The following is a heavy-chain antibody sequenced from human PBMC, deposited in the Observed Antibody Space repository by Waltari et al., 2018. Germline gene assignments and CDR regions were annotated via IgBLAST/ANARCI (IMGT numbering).Heavy chain of an antibody. CDR3: ARAKYSSSSSDYYYYYYMDV. J-gene: IGHJ6*03. D-gene: IGHD6-6*01. Sequence: EVQLVESGGGLVQPGGSLRLSCAASGFTFSSYAMHWVRQAPGKGLEYVSAISSNGGSTYYANSGKGRFTISRDNSKNTLYLQMGSLRAEDMAVYYCARAKYSSSSSDYYYYYYMDVWGKGTTVTVSS. V-gene: IGHV3-64*01. CDR2: ISSNGGST. CDR1: GFTFSSYA.